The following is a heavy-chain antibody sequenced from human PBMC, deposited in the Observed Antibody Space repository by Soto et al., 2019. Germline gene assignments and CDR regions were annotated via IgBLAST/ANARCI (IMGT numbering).Heavy chain of an antibody. Sequence: ASVKVSCKASGYTFTSYYMHWVRQAPGQGLEWMGIISPSGDSTTYAQKFQGRVTMSSYTPTSTVYMELSSLRSEDTAVYYCGRGGTGTIDYWGQGTLVTVSS. CDR3: GRGGTGTIDY. V-gene: IGHV1-46*01. CDR2: ISPSGDST. J-gene: IGHJ4*02. D-gene: IGHD1-1*01. CDR1: GYTFTSYY.